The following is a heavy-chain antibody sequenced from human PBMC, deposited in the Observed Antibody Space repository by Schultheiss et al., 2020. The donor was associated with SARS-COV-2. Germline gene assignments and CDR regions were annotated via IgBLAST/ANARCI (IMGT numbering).Heavy chain of an antibody. Sequence: GGSLRLSCAASVFIFDDYGMSWVRQAPGKGLEWVSGIDRNGDSTGYADSVKGRFTISRDNAKNSLYLQMNSLRAEDTAIYFCAKDTPVERGVVRLDYWGQGTLVTVSS. CDR2: IDRNGDST. D-gene: IGHD2-15*01. CDR1: VFIFDDYG. CDR3: AKDTPVERGVVRLDY. J-gene: IGHJ4*02. V-gene: IGHV3-20*04.